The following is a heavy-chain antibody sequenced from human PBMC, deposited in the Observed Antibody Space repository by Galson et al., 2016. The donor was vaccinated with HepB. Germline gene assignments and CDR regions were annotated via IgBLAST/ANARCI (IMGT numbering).Heavy chain of an antibody. Sequence: SLRLSCAVSGFNVNSDYMNWVRQASGKGLEWIGRMRIKTNNYATAYAASVKGRFTISRDDSNNTAYLQMNSLRAEDTAVYYCARDVGPDDLGNYHYYYGMDVWGQGTTVTVS. J-gene: IGHJ6*02. D-gene: IGHD3-3*01. CDR2: MRIKTNNYAT. CDR3: ARDVGPDDLGNYHYYYGMDV. CDR1: GFNVNSDY. V-gene: IGHV3-73*01.